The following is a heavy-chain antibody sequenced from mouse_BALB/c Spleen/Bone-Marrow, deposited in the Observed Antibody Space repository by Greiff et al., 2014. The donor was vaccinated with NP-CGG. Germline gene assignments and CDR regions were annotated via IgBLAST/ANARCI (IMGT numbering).Heavy chain of an antibody. D-gene: IGHD2-3*01. V-gene: IGHV1-69*02. J-gene: IGHJ3*01. CDR1: GYTFTSYW. CDR3: ARYGGYFPWFAY. CDR2: IDPSDSYT. Sequence: QVQLQQSGAELVKPGASVKLSCKASGYTFTSYWMHWVKQRPGQGLGWIGEIDPSDSYTNYNQKFKGKATLTVDKSSSTAYMQLSSLTSEDSAVYYCARYGGYFPWFAYWGQGTLVTVSA.